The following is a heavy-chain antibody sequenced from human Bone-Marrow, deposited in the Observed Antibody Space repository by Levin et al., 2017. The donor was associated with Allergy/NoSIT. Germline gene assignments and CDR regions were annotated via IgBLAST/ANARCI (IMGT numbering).Heavy chain of an antibody. J-gene: IGHJ4*02. V-gene: IGHV4-30-4*01. CDR1: GGSITSSDNY. D-gene: IGHD2-2*01. Sequence: ASETLSLTCTVSGGSITSSDNYWSWIRQSPGKGLEWIGYTSHSGGTSYNPSLKGRVATSVDTSKNQISLKVTSVTAADTAVYYCARVAVVPAGQVLAFLFDFWGQGALVTVSS. CDR3: ARVAVVPAGQVLAFLFDF. CDR2: TSHSGGT.